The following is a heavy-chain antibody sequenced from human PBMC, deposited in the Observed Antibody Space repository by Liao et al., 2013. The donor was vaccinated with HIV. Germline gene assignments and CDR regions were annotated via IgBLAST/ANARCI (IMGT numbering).Heavy chain of an antibody. Sequence: QLQLQESGPGLVKPSETLSLTCTVSGGSISSSSYYWGWIRQPPGKGLEWIGYVRSSGSINYNASLRSRVTLSVDTSKNQISLTLTSVTAADTAVYYCGSTVGYYSENFDYWGQGTLVTVSS. CDR2: VRSSGSI. J-gene: IGHJ4*02. CDR3: GSTVGYYSENFDY. V-gene: IGHV4-61*05. CDR1: GGSISSSSYY. D-gene: IGHD3-22*01.